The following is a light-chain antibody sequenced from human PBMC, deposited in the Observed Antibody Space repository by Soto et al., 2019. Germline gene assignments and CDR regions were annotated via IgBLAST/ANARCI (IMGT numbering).Light chain of an antibody. V-gene: IGKV1-13*02. CDR3: QPFTASPIT. CDR2: DVS. J-gene: IGKJ5*01. CDR1: QDIRGA. Sequence: AIQLTQSPSSLSASVGDRVTITCRASQDIRGALAWYQQKPGKPPKLLIFDVSSLQSGVPSRFSGSGSGTDFTLTISSLQPEDFATYYCQPFTASPITFGQGTRREIK.